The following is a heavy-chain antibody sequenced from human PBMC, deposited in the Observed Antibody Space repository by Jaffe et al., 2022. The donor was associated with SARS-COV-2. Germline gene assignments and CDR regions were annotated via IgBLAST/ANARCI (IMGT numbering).Heavy chain of an antibody. J-gene: IGHJ6*02. CDR3: ARDGVLAAATRPYYYYGMDV. V-gene: IGHV3-21*01. CDR2: ISSSSSYI. CDR1: GFTFSSYS. Sequence: EVQLVESGGGLVKPGGSLRLSCAASGFTFSSYSMNWVRQAPGKGLEWVSSISSSSSYIYYADSVKGRFTISRDNAKNSLYLQMNSLRAEDTAVYYCARDGVLAAATRPYYYYGMDVWGQGTTVTVSS. D-gene: IGHD6-13*01.